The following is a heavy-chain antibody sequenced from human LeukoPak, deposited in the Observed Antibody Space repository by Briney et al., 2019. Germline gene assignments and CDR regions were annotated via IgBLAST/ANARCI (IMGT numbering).Heavy chain of an antibody. CDR1: GFTFSSYG. V-gene: IGHV3-30*02. D-gene: IGHD3-10*01. CDR3: AKDWRITWSNWFDS. CDR2: MRYGESDT. J-gene: IGHJ5*01. Sequence: GGSLRLSCAASGFTFSSYGMHWVRQDPGKGLEWVAFMRYGESDTYYKDSVKGRFTISRYNSKNTLYLQMNSLSPEDTAVYYCAKDWRITWSNWFDSWGQGTLVTVSS.